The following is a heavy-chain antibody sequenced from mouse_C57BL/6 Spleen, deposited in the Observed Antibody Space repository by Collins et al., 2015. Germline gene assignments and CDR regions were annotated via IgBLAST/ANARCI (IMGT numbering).Heavy chain of an antibody. V-gene: IGHV1-76*01. CDR1: GYTFTDYY. Sequence: GRELVRPGASVKLSCKASGYTFTDYYINWVKQRPGQGLEWIARIYPGSGNTYYNEKFKGKATLTAEKSSSTAYMQLSSLTSEDSAVYFCARGAMRGYFDVWGTGTTVTVSS. J-gene: IGHJ1*03. CDR2: IYPGSGNT. CDR3: ARGAMRGYFDV. D-gene: IGHD2-3*01.